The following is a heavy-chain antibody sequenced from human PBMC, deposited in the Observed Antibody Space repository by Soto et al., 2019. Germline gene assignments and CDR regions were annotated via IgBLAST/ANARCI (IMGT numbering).Heavy chain of an antibody. D-gene: IGHD3-16*01. CDR2: IWDDGSEK. Sequence: QVQLVESGGGVVQPGKSLRLSCAASGFTFRSYGMHWVRQAPGKGLEWVAMIWDDGSEKYYVDSVKGRFTISRDDSKSMVYLQMSRLRADDTALYYCARVFESYGMDVGGQGTTVTVSS. V-gene: IGHV3-33*01. CDR3: ARVFESYGMDV. CDR1: GFTFRSYG. J-gene: IGHJ6*02.